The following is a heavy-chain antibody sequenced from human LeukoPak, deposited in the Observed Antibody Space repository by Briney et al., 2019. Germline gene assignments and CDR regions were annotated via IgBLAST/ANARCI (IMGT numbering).Heavy chain of an antibody. Sequence: GGSLRLSCAASGFTFSSYGMSWVRQAPGKGLEWVSAISGSGGSTYYADSVKGRFTISRDNSKNTLYLQMSSLRAEDTAVYYCAKVRWAIVGATFDYWGQGTLVTVSS. D-gene: IGHD1-26*01. V-gene: IGHV3-23*01. CDR3: AKVRWAIVGATFDY. J-gene: IGHJ4*02. CDR2: ISGSGGST. CDR1: GFTFSSYG.